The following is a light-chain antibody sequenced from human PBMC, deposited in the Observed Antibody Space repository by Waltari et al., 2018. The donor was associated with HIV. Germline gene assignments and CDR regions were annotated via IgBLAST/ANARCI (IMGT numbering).Light chain of an antibody. V-gene: IGKV3-15*01. CDR1: QSVRSN. J-gene: IGKJ2*01. Sequence: EIVMTQSPATLSVSPGERATLSCRASQSVRSNLAWYQHKPGQAPRLLIYGESTRATGIPLRFSGSGSGTYFSLTISSLQSEDFAIYYCQQYNNWPPYTFGQGTKLEIK. CDR2: GES. CDR3: QQYNNWPPYT.